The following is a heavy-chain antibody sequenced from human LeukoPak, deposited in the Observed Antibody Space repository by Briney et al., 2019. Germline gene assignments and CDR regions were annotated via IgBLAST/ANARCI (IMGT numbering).Heavy chain of an antibody. J-gene: IGHJ3*02. D-gene: IGHD2-2*02. CDR2: IYTSGST. V-gene: IGHV4-4*07. Sequence: SETLSLTCTVSGGSISSYYWSWIRQPAGKGLEWIGRIYTSGSTNYNPSLKSRVTMSVDTSKNQFSLKLSSVTAADTAVYYCAARHCSSTSCYTDAFDIWGQGTMVTVSS. CDR1: GGSISSYY. CDR3: AARHCSSTSCYTDAFDI.